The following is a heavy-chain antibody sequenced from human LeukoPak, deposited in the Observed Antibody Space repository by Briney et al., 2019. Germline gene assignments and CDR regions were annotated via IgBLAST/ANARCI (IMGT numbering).Heavy chain of an antibody. Sequence: SGTLSLTCTVSGGSISSYYWSWIRQPPGKGLEWIGYIYYSGSTNYNPSLKSRVTISVDTSKNQFSLKLSSVTAADTAVYYCARDPGYCSGGSCYLFDYWGQGTLVTVSS. D-gene: IGHD2-15*01. J-gene: IGHJ4*02. V-gene: IGHV4-59*01. CDR3: ARDPGYCSGGSCYLFDY. CDR2: IYYSGST. CDR1: GGSISSYY.